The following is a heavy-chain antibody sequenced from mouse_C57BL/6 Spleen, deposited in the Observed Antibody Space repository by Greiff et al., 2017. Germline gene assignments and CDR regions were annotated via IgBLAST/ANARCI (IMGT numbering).Heavy chain of an antibody. D-gene: IGHD2-4*01. CDR1: GYTFTSYW. CDR3: ARWDDYESGLYAMDY. J-gene: IGHJ4*01. Sequence: QVQLQQPGAELVKPGASVKMSCKASGYTFTSYWITWVKQRPGQGLEWIGDIYPGSGSTNYNEKFKSKATLTVDTSSSTAYMQLSSLTSEDSAVYYCARWDDYESGLYAMDYWGQGTSVTVSS. V-gene: IGHV1-55*01. CDR2: IYPGSGST.